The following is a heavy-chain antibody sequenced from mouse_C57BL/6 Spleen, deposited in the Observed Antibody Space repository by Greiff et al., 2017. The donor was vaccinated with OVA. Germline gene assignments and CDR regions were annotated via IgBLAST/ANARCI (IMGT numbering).Heavy chain of an antibody. V-gene: IGHV7-3*01. CDR1: GFTFTDYY. J-gene: IGHJ4*01. D-gene: IGHD2-1*01. CDR2: IRNKANGYTT. Sequence: DVQLVESGGGLVQPGGSLSLSCAASGFTFTDYYMSWVRQPPGKALEWLGFIRNKANGYTTEYSASVKGRFTISRDNSQSILYLQMNALRAEDSATYYCARWDYGNYDYYAMDYWGQGTSVTVSS. CDR3: ARWDYGNYDYYAMDY.